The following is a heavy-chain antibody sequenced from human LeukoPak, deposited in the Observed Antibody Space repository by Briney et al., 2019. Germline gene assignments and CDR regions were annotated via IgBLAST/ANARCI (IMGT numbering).Heavy chain of an antibody. CDR1: GGSINSYY. V-gene: IGHV4-59*01. J-gene: IGHJ6*04. CDR3: ARGVRFFPYGMDV. Sequence: PSETLSLTCIVSGGSINSYYWSWIRQPPGKGLEWIGYIYYSGSTNYNPSLKSRATISADTSKNQFSLKLSSVTAADTAVYYCARGVRFFPYGMDVWGTGTTVTVSS. D-gene: IGHD3-3*01. CDR2: IYYSGST.